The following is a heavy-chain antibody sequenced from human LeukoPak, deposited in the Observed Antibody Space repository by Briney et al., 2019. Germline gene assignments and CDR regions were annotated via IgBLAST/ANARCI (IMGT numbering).Heavy chain of an antibody. V-gene: IGHV4-30-4*01. J-gene: IGHJ6*02. CDR3: ARADYYGSGRRGMDV. CDR1: GGSISSGDYY. D-gene: IGHD3-10*01. CDR2: IYYSGST. Sequence: SETLSLTCTVSGGSISSGDYYWSWIRQPPGKGVEWIGYIYYSGSTYYNPSLKSRLTISVDTSKNQFSLKLSSVTAADTAVYYCARADYYGSGRRGMDVWGQGTTVTVSS.